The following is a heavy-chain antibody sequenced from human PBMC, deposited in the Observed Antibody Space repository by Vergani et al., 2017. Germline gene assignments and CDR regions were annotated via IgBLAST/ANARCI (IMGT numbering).Heavy chain of an antibody. CDR1: GGSISSYY. Sequence: QVQLQESGPGLVKPSETLSLICTVSGGSISSYYWSWIRQPPGKGLEWIGYIYYSGSTNYNPSLKSRVTISVDTSKNQFSLKLSSVTAADTAVYYCARGQLPPDYWGQGTLVTVSS. V-gene: IGHV4-59*01. CDR3: ARGQLPPDY. D-gene: IGHD2-2*01. CDR2: IYYSGST. J-gene: IGHJ4*02.